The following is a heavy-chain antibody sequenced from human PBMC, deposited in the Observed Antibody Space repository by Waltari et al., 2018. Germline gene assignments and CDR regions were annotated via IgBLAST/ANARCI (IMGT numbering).Heavy chain of an antibody. J-gene: IGHJ6*02. CDR1: GFTFSGFP. CDR2: IRSKVNSYAT. D-gene: IGHD5-18*01. CDR3: TSAYSYAYDPYGMDV. Sequence: EVQLVESGGGLVQPGGSLKLSCAASGFTFSGFPLHWVRQASGKGMGWVGRIRSKVNSYATTYAASVKGRFTISRDDSKNTAYLQMNSLKREDTAVYYCTSAYSYAYDPYGMDVWGRGTTVTVSS. V-gene: IGHV3-73*02.